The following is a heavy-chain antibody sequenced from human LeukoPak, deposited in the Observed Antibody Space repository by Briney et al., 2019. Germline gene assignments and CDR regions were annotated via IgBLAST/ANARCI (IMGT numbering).Heavy chain of an antibody. J-gene: IGHJ4*02. CDR2: IYYSGST. CDR3: ARRPAIIMDRGVVYYFDS. Sequence: SETLSLTCTVSGDSISSSNSYWGWIRQPPGKGLEWFGIIYYSGSTYYNPSLKSRVSISLDTSKKQFSLKLSSVTAADTAVYYCARRPAIIMDRGVVYYFDSWGQGILVTVSS. D-gene: IGHD3-10*01. CDR1: GDSISSSNSY. V-gene: IGHV4-39*01.